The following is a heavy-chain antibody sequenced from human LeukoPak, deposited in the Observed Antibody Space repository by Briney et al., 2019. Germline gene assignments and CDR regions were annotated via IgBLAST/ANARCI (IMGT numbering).Heavy chain of an antibody. CDR2: ISSNGGST. CDR1: GFTFSSYA. Sequence: GGSLRLSCAASGFTFSSYAMHWVRQAPGKGLEYVSAISSNGGSTYYADSVKGRFTISRDNSKNTLYLQMSSLRAEDTAVYYCVKDSITMVRGAWGQGTLVTVSS. CDR3: VKDSITMVRGA. D-gene: IGHD3-10*01. V-gene: IGHV3-64D*06. J-gene: IGHJ4*02.